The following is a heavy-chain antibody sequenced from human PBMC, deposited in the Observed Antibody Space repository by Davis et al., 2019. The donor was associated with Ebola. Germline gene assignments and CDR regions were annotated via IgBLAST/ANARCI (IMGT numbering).Heavy chain of an antibody. V-gene: IGHV3-33*01. CDR1: AFTFTAYG. J-gene: IGHJ3*02. Sequence: GESLKISCAASAFTFTAYGIHWVRQAPGKGLAGVSIIWYDGSNKDYADSVKGRFTISRDDSKNTVYLQMNSLRAEDTAVYYCARDAGTNRNGYHDAFDIWGQGTTVTVSS. CDR3: ARDAGTNRNGYHDAFDI. CDR2: IWYDGSNK. D-gene: IGHD2-8*01.